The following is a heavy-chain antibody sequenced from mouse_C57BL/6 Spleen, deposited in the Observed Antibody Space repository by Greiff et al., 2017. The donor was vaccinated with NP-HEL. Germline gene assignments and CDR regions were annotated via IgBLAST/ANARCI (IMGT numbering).Heavy chain of an antibody. J-gene: IGHJ4*01. Sequence: VQLQESGAELARPGASVKMSCKASGYTFTSYTMHWVKQRPGQGLEWIGYINPSSGYTKYNQKFKDKATLTADKSSSTAYMQLSSLTSEDSAVYYCALITSMDYWGQGTSVTVSS. D-gene: IGHD1-1*01. V-gene: IGHV1-4*01. CDR2: INPSSGYT. CDR1: GYTFTSYT. CDR3: ALITSMDY.